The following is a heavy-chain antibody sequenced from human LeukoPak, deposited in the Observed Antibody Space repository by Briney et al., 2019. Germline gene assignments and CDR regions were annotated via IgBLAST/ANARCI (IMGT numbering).Heavy chain of an antibody. CDR1: GFTFSSYG. CDR2: IWYDGSNK. V-gene: IGHV3-33*01. Sequence: GGSLRLSCAASGFTFSSYGMHWVRQAPGKGLEWVAVIWYDGSNKYYADSVKGRFTISRDNSKNTLYLQMNSLRAEDTAVYYCAESSGYYSSFDYWGQGTLVTVSS. D-gene: IGHD3-22*01. J-gene: IGHJ4*02. CDR3: AESSGYYSSFDY.